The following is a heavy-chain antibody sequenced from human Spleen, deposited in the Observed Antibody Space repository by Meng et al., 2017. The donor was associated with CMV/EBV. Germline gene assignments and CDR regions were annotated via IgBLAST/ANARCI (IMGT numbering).Heavy chain of an antibody. CDR1: GGTLSSYA. V-gene: IGHV1-69*10. CDR3: ARGPILPYYYYQFMEV. Sequence: SVKVSCKPSGGTLSSYAISWVRQAPGQWLEWMGGSIRILDIANYAQKFQGRVTITTDKSTNTAYMELSSLKSKDTAVYYCARGPILPYYYYQFMEVWGQGTTVTVSS. CDR2: SIRILDIA. J-gene: IGHJ6*02. D-gene: IGHD3-22*01.